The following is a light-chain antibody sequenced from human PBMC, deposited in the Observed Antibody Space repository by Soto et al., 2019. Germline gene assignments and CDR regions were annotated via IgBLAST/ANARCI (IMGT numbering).Light chain of an antibody. CDR1: QSVSSN. Sequence: EIVMTQSPATLSVSPGERATLSCRASQSVSSNLAGYQQKPGQAPRLLIYGASTRATGIPARFSGSGSGTEFTLTISSLQCEDFAVYYCQQYNNWPPMYTFGQGTKLEIK. J-gene: IGKJ2*01. V-gene: IGKV3-15*01. CDR3: QQYNNWPPMYT. CDR2: GAS.